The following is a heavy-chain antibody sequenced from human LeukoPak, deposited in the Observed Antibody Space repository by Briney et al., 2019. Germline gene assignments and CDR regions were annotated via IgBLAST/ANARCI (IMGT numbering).Heavy chain of an antibody. D-gene: IGHD6-6*01. CDR3: VRARDPLHIDL. V-gene: IGHV3-48*04. J-gene: IGHJ5*02. CDR1: GFSFSSYS. Sequence: GGYLRLSCVASGFSFSSYSFNWVRQAPGQGLEWVSYITASSSTIDYADSVKGRLTISRDNAKRSLYLLLTSLRVEDTAVYYCVRARDPLHIDLWGQGTLVTVSS. CDR2: ITASSSTI.